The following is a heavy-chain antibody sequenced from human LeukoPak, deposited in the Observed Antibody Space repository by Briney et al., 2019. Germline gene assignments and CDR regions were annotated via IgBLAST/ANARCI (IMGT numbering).Heavy chain of an antibody. V-gene: IGHV1-69*04. CDR2: IIPILGIA. J-gene: IGHJ4*02. CDR1: GGTFSSYA. Sequence: SVKVSCKASGGTFSSYAISWVRQAPGQGLEWMGRIIPILGIANYAQKFQGRVTITADKSTSTAYMELSSLRSEDTAVYYCARVARYYGSGSYRYYFDYWGQGTLVTVSS. D-gene: IGHD3-10*01. CDR3: ARVARYYGSGSYRYYFDY.